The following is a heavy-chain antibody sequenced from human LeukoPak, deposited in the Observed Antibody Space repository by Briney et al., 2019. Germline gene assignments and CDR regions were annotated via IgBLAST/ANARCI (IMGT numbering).Heavy chain of an antibody. V-gene: IGHV4-59*01. Sequence: PSETLSLTCTVSGGSITSYYWRWIRQPPGKGLEWIGYIYYSGSTNYNPSLKSRVTISIDTSKKQFSLKLSSVTAADTAVYYCARSPFFYDSSGYYPFDYWGQGTLVTVSS. CDR3: ARSPFFYDSSGYYPFDY. CDR2: IYYSGST. D-gene: IGHD3-22*01. CDR1: GGSITSYY. J-gene: IGHJ4*02.